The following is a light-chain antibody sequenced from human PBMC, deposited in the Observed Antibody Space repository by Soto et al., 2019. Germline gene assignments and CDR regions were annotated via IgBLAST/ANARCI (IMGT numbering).Light chain of an antibody. CDR1: SSDVGGYNS. Sequence: QSVLTQPASVSGSPGQSITISCTGTSSDVGGYNSVSWYQQHPGKAPKLMIFDVSSRPSGVSNRFSGSKSGNTASLTISGLQAEVFSDYYCCSYTSVFTLSVFGTATKVTVL. CDR2: DVS. V-gene: IGLV2-14*01. CDR3: CSYTSVFTLSV. J-gene: IGLJ1*01.